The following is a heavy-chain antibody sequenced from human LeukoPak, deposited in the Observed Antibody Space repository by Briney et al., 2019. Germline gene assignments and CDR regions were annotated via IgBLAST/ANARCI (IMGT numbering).Heavy chain of an antibody. CDR2: INPSGGST. CDR3: ARVAEAARQATWFDP. J-gene: IGHJ5*02. Sequence: GASVKVSCKASGYTFTSYYMHWVRQAPGQGLEWMGIINPSGGSTSYAQKFQGRVTMTRDTSTSTVYMELSSLRSEATAVYYCARVAEAARQATWFDPWGQGTLVTVSS. D-gene: IGHD6-6*01. V-gene: IGHV1-46*01. CDR1: GYTFTSYY.